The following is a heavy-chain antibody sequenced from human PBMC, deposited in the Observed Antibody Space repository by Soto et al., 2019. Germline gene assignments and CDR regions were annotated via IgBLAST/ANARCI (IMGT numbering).Heavy chain of an antibody. CDR1: GGTFSSYA. V-gene: IGHV1-69*12. J-gene: IGHJ6*02. CDR2: IIPIFGTA. D-gene: IGHD2-2*01. CDR3: ARDIIRGEELLLSYYYYYGMDV. Sequence: QVQLVQSGAEVKKPGSSVKVSCKASGGTFSSYAISWVRQAPGQGLEWMGGIIPIFGTANYAQKFQGRVTITADESTSTAYMEMSSLRSEDTAVYYCARDIIRGEELLLSYYYYYGMDVWGQGTTVTVSS.